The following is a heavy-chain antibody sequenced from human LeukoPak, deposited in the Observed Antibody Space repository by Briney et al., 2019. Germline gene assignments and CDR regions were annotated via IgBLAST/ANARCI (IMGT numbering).Heavy chain of an antibody. J-gene: IGHJ4*02. CDR1: GGSFSGYY. Sequence: SETLSLTWAVYGGSFSGYYWSWIRQPPVKGLEWIGEINHSGSTNYNPSLKSRVTISVDTSKNQFSLKLSSVTAADTAVYYCARSTHFDYWGQGTLVTVSS. V-gene: IGHV4-34*01. CDR2: INHSGST. CDR3: ARSTHFDY.